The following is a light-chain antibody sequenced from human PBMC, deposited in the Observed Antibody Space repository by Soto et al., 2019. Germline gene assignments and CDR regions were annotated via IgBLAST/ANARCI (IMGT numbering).Light chain of an antibody. CDR1: QSLLHSNGYNY. CDR2: LGS. V-gene: IGKV2-28*01. Sequence: DIVMTQSPLSLPVTPGEPASISCRSSQSLLHSNGYNYLDWYLQKPGQSPQLLIYLGSNRASGVPDRFSGNGSGTHFTLKISRVEAQDVGVYYGMQALQTPYPFGQGTKLVIK. J-gene: IGKJ2*01. CDR3: MQALQTPYP.